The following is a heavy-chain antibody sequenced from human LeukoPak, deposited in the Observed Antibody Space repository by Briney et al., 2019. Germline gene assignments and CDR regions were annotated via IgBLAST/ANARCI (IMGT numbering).Heavy chain of an antibody. CDR2: TNSGGTTT. J-gene: IGHJ4*02. CDR3: AKQSYARSLGE. Sequence: GGSLRLSCATSGFPSSDFSMTWVRQAPGKGLEWISTTNSGGTTTYYAESVKGRFTISRDNFKNALYLQMSSLRVEDTAIYYCAKQSYARSLGEGGPGTLVTVSS. V-gene: IGHV3-23*01. CDR1: GFPSSDFS. D-gene: IGHD3-10*02.